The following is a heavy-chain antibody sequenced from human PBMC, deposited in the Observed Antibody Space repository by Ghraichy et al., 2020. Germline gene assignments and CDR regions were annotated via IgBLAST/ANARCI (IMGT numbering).Heavy chain of an antibody. J-gene: IGHJ4*02. D-gene: IGHD3-22*01. Sequence: GGSLRLSCAASGFTFSSYAMHWVRQAPGKGLEWVAVISYDGSNKYYADSVKGRFTISRDNSKNTLYLQMNSLRAEDTAVYYCARDRVIGRSGYFPDYWGQGTLVTVSS. CDR1: GFTFSSYA. CDR3: ARDRVIGRSGYFPDY. V-gene: IGHV3-30*04. CDR2: ISYDGSNK.